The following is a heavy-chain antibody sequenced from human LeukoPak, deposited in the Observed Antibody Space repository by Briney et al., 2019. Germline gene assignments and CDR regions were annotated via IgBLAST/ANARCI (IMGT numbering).Heavy chain of an antibody. CDR1: GDNVSSNSVT. CDR2: TYYRSTWYN. V-gene: IGHV6-1*01. J-gene: IGHJ5*02. CDR3: ARRLTQYDCFDP. Sequence: SQTLSLTCAISGDNVSSNSVTWNWIRQSPSRGLEWLGRTYYRSTWYNDYAVSVRGRITVNPDTSKNQFSLHLNSVTPEDTAVYYCARRLTQYDCFDPWGQGILVTVSS. D-gene: IGHD2-2*01.